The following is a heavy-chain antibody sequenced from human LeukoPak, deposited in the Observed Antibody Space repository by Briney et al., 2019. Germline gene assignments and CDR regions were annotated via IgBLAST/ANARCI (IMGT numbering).Heavy chain of an antibody. Sequence: GGSLRLSCAVFGITLSNYDMSWVRQAPGKGLEWVAGVSDSGGSTKYADSVKGRFTISRDNPKNTLYLQMNSLRAEDTAVYFCAKRGVVIRVILVGFHKEAYYFDSWGQGALVTVSS. J-gene: IGHJ4*02. V-gene: IGHV3-23*01. CDR2: VSDSGGST. CDR3: AKRGVVIRVILVGFHKEAYYFDS. D-gene: IGHD3-22*01. CDR1: GITLSNYD.